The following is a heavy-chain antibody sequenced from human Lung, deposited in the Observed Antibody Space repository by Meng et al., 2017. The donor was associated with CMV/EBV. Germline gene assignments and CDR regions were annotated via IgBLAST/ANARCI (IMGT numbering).Heavy chain of an antibody. CDR2: IRSKAYGGTT. V-gene: IGHV3-49*04. CDR1: GFTFGDYA. Sequence: GGSXRLXCTASGFTFGDYAMSWVRQAPGKGLEWVGFIRSKAYGGTTEYAASVKGRFTISGDDSKSIAYLQMNSLKTEDTAVYYCTRALDYYDSRAFYYYYGMAVWXQGTTVTVSS. CDR3: TRALDYYDSRAFYYYYGMAV. J-gene: IGHJ6*01. D-gene: IGHD3-22*01.